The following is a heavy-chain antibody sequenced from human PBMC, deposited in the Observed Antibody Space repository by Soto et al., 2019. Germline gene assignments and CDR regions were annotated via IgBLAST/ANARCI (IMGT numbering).Heavy chain of an antibody. J-gene: IGHJ5*02. CDR3: ARDRSTYGGGGTGEVKENWFDP. CDR1: GGSISRYY. V-gene: IGHV4-59*01. CDR2: AYYSGDT. D-gene: IGHD2-8*01. Sequence: SETLSLTCSVSGGSISRYYWSWIRQPPGKGLEWIGYAYYSGDTGYNPSLQSRVTMAVDTSKNQVSLKLTSVTAADTAVYYCARDRSTYGGGGTGEVKENWFDPWGQGALFTASS.